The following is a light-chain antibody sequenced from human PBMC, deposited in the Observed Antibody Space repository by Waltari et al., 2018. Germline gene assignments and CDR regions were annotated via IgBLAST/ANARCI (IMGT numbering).Light chain of an antibody. Sequence: DIVVTQSPDSLAVSLGERATINCKSSQSVLHSANNKNYLAWYQQKAGQPPKLLIYWASTRESGVPDRFSGSGSETDFTLTISSLQAEDGAVYYCQEYYNTSQWTFGQGTKVEIK. CDR2: WAS. CDR3: QEYYNTSQWT. V-gene: IGKV4-1*01. J-gene: IGKJ1*01. CDR1: QSVLHSANNKNY.